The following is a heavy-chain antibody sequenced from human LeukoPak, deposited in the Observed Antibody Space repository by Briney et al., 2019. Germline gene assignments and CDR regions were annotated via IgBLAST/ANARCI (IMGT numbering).Heavy chain of an antibody. CDR1: VFTFSNAW. D-gene: IGHD4-17*01. CDR3: TTDQVWSAGDYLNDY. V-gene: IGHV3-15*01. Sequence: GGSLRPSCAASVFTFSNAWMSWVRQAPGKGLEWVGRIKSKTDGGTTDYAAPVKGRFTISRDDSKNTLYLQMNSLKTEDTAVYYCTTDQVWSAGDYLNDYWGQGTLVTVSS. J-gene: IGHJ4*02. CDR2: IKSKTDGGTT.